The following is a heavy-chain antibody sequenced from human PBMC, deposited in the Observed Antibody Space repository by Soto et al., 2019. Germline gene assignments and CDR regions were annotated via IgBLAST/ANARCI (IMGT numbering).Heavy chain of an antibody. D-gene: IGHD1-26*01. CDR2: IVVMSNTA. J-gene: IGHJ4*02. CDR1: GSTFNNFA. V-gene: IGHV1-69*06. CDR3: ARAIKRWEVHYYFDY. Sequence: QVVLLQSGAEVKEPGSSVRVSCKVSGSTFNNFAFSWVRQAPGHGPEWMGGIVVMSNTADYSQRFRDRVTITADTSTNTLYMELGSLPFEDTAVYYCARAIKRWEVHYYFDYGGQGTQFTVSS.